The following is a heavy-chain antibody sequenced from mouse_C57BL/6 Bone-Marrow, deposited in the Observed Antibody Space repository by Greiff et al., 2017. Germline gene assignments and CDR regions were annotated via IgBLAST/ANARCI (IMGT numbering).Heavy chain of an antibody. D-gene: IGHD1-1*01. CDR2: IDPENGDT. CDR3: TTEGVTTVVDY. CDR1: GFNIKDDY. V-gene: IGHV14-4*01. Sequence: VQLQQSGAELVRPGASVKLSCTASGFNIKDDYMHWVKQRPEQGLEWIGWIDPENGDTEYASKFQGKATITADTSSNTAYLQRSSLTSEDTAVYYCTTEGVTTVVDYWGQGTTLTVSS. J-gene: IGHJ2*01.